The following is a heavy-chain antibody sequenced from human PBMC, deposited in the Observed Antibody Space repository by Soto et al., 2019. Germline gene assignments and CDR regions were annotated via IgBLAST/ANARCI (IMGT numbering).Heavy chain of an antibody. CDR1: GFTFSSYP. V-gene: IGHV3-23*01. J-gene: IGHJ4*02. D-gene: IGHD3-16*01. CDR3: SGGGY. CDR2: ISGSGDNT. Sequence: EVQLLESGGGLVQPGGSLRLSCAASGFTFSSYPMMWVRQAPGKGLEWVSSISGSGDNTYYADSVKGRFTVSRDNSKNPLNLQMSSLRAEDTAVYYCSGGGYWGQGTLVTVSS.